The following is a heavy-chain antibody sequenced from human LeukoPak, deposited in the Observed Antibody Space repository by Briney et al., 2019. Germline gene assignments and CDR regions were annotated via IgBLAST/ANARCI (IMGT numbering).Heavy chain of an antibody. D-gene: IGHD5-24*01. J-gene: IGHJ4*02. CDR3: ARGRRDGYNLRNFDY. CDR1: GYTFSGYY. CDR2: INPNTGRT. V-gene: IGHV1-2*02. Sequence: ASVKVSCKASGYTFSGYYMHWVRQAPGQGLEWMGWINPNTGRTNYAQNFQGRVTMTSDTSISTAYMELNSLRSDDTAVYYCARGRRDGYNLRNFDYWGQGTLVTVSS.